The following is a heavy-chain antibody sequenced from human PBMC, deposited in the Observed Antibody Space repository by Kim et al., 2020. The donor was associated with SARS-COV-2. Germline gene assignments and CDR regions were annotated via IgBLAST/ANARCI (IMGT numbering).Heavy chain of an antibody. CDR2: INHSGST. V-gene: IGHV4-34*01. D-gene: IGHD3-10*01. CDR3: ARGPPYYYGSGIY. CDR1: GGSFSGYY. J-gene: IGHJ4*02. Sequence: SETLSLTCAVYGGSFSGYYWSWIRQPPGKGLEWIGEINHSGSTNYNPSLKSRVTISVDTSKNQFSLKLSSVTAADTAVYYCARGPPYYYGSGIYWGQGTLVTVSS.